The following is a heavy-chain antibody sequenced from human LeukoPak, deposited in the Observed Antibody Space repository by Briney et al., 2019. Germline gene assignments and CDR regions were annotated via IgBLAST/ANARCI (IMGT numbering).Heavy chain of an antibody. CDR3: ARVVRARYYDFWSGESPYYYYMDV. J-gene: IGHJ6*03. D-gene: IGHD3-3*01. CDR2: IYYSGST. V-gene: IGHV4-59*01. CDR1: GGSISSYY. Sequence: SETLSLTCTVSGGSISSYYWSWIRQPPGKGLEWIGYIYYSGSTNYNPSLKSRVTISVDTSKNQFSLKLSSVTAADTAVYYCARVVRARYYDFWSGESPYYYYMDVWGKGTTVTVSS.